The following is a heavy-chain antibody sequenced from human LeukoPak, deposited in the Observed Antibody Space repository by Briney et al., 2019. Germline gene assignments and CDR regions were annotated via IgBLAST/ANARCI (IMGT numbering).Heavy chain of an antibody. CDR3: ATTYDISPTGY. J-gene: IGHJ4*02. CDR1: GFTFSNVW. D-gene: IGHD3-22*01. Sequence: GGSLRLSCAGSGFTFSNVWMSWVRQVPGKGLEWVGRIKSKPNGETTDYAASVEGRFTVSRDDSKNTAYLQMTSLKTEDTAVYYCATTYDISPTGYWGQGTLVTVSS. V-gene: IGHV3-15*01. CDR2: IKSKPNGETT.